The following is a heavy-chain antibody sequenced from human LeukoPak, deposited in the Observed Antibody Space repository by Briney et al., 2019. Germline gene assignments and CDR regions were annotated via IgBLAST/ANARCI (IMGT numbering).Heavy chain of an antibody. J-gene: IGHJ4*02. Sequence: GESLKISCKGSGYSFTSYWIGWVRQMPGKGLEWMGIIYPGDSDTRYSPSFQGQVTISADKSISTAYLQWSSLKASDTAMYYCARQASNSSGGSCYPTQPKDYWGQGTLVTVSS. CDR3: ARQASNSSGGSCYPTQPKDY. V-gene: IGHV5-51*01. CDR2: IYPGDSDT. D-gene: IGHD2-15*01. CDR1: GYSFTSYW.